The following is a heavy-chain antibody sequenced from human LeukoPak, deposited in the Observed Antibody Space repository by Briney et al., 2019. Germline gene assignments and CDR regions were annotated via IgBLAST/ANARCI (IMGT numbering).Heavy chain of an antibody. D-gene: IGHD2-2*01. CDR2: IYYSGST. CDR1: GGSVSSGSYY. CDR3: AWYCSSTSCYGDYFDY. V-gene: IGHV4-61*01. J-gene: IGHJ4*02. Sequence: SETLSLTCTVSGGSVSSGSYYWSWIRQPPGKGLEWIGYIYYSGSTYYNPSLKSRVTISVDTSKNQFSLKLSSVTAADTAVYYCAWYCSSTSCYGDYFDYWGQGTLVTVSS.